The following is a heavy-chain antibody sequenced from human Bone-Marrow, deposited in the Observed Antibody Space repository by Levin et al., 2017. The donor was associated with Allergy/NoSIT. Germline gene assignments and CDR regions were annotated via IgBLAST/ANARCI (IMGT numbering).Heavy chain of an antibody. D-gene: IGHD2-15*01. Sequence: KVSCKGSGYSFTSYWIGWVRQMPGKGLEWMGIIYPGDSDTRYSPSFQGQVTISADKSISTAYLQWSSLKASDTAMYYCARQYCSGGSCYPDAFDIWGQGTMVTVSS. V-gene: IGHV5-51*01. J-gene: IGHJ3*02. CDR3: ARQYCSGGSCYPDAFDI. CDR1: GYSFTSYW. CDR2: IYPGDSDT.